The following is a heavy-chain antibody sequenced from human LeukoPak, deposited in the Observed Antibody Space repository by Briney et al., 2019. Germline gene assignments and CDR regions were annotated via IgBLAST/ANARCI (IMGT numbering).Heavy chain of an antibody. CDR3: ARDTADYYYYYGMDV. CDR1: GLTVSGNF. D-gene: IGHD4-17*01. J-gene: IGHJ6*02. V-gene: IGHV3-66*01. CDR2: IYSGGST. Sequence: PGGSLRLSCAASGLTVSGNFMSWVRQAPGKGPDWVSVIYSGGSTYYADSVKGRFTISRDNSKNTLYLQMNSLRAEDTALYYCARDTADYYYYYGMDVWGQGTTVTVSS.